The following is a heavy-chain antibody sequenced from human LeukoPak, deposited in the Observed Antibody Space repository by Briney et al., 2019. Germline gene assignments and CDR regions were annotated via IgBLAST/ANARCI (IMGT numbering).Heavy chain of an antibody. D-gene: IGHD2-2*01. CDR3: ARHHPLTYCSSTSCPVDAFDI. CDR1: GYSLTSYW. V-gene: IGHV5-10-1*01. J-gene: IGHJ3*02. CDR2: IDPSDSYT. Sequence: GESLRISCKGSGYSLTSYWISRVRQMPGKGLEWMGRIDPSDSYTNYSPSFQGHVTISADKSISTAYLQWSSLKASDTAMYYCARHHPLTYCSSTSCPVDAFDIWGQGTMVTVSS.